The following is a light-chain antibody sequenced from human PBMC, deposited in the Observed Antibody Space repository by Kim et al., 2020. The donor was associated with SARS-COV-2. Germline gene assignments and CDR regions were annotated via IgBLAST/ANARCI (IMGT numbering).Light chain of an antibody. CDR2: GAS. Sequence: EIVLTQSPGTLSLSPGERATLSCRASQSVTSSYLAWYQQKPVQPPRLLIYGASNRATGIPDRFSGSGSGTDFTLTISRLESEELAVYYCQQYGTSLRTFGQGTKVEIK. CDR1: QSVTSSY. J-gene: IGKJ1*01. V-gene: IGKV3-20*01. CDR3: QQYGTSLRT.